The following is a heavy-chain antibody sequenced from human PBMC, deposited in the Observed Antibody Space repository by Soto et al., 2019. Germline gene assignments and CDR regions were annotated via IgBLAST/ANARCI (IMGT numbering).Heavy chain of an antibody. CDR3: ARHTPAISISDH. CDR2: IYYSGST. V-gene: IGHV4-39*01. CDR1: FGPISSVSSY. Sequence: PSGTLSPPCPVLFGPISSVSSYWGWIRQPPGKGLEWIGSIYYSGSTYYNPSLKSRVTISVDTSKNQFSLKLSSVTAADTAVYYCARHTPAISISDHWGQGTLVTV. J-gene: IGHJ4*02. D-gene: IGHD2-15*01.